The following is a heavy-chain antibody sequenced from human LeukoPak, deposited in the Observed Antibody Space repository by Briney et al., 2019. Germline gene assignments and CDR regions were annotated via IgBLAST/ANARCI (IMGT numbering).Heavy chain of an antibody. CDR1: GYTFTNYA. CDR2: INTNTGNP. Sequence: GASVKVSCKASGYTFTNYAMNWVRQAPGQGLEWMGWINTNTGNPTYAQGFTGRFVFSLDASVSTAYLQIRRLMAEDTAVYYCARVPFVVMGDTGNWFDPWGQGTLVTVSS. D-gene: IGHD2-8*01. CDR3: ARVPFVVMGDTGNWFDP. V-gene: IGHV7-4-1*01. J-gene: IGHJ5*02.